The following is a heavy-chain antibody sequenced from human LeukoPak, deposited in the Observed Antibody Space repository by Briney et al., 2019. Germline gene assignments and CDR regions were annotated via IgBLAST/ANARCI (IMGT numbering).Heavy chain of an antibody. CDR1: GYTFTGYY. D-gene: IGHD5-24*01. CDR2: INPNSGGT. CDR3: ARPSEPDGYSFDY. J-gene: IGHJ4*02. Sequence: ASVKVSCKASGYTFTGYYMHWVRQAPGQGLEWMGWINPNSGGTNYAQKFQGRVTMTRDTSISTAYLELSRLRSDDTAVYYCARPSEPDGYSFDYWGQETLVTVSS. V-gene: IGHV1-2*02.